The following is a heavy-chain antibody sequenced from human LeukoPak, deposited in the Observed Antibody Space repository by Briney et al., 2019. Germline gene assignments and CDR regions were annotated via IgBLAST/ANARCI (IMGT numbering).Heavy chain of an antibody. J-gene: IGHJ4*02. V-gene: IGHV1-69*05. CDR3: ARGGPYDSRGDFDY. CDR2: IIPIFGTA. D-gene: IGHD3-22*01. CDR1: GGTFSSYA. Sequence: AASVKVSCKASGGTFSSYAISWVRQAPGQGLEWMGRIIPIFGTANYAQKFQGRVTITTDESTSTAYMELSSLRSEDTAVYYCARGGPYDSRGDFDYWGQGTLVTVSS.